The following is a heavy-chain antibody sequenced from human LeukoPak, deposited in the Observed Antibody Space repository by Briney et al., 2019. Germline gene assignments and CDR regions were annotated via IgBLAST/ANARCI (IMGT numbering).Heavy chain of an antibody. CDR1: GFTFSSYG. CDR3: ARDGDRLAVAGYDY. J-gene: IGHJ4*02. Sequence: GGSLRLSCAASGFTFSSYGMHWVRQAPGKGLEWVSSISSSSSYIYYADSVKGRFTISRDNAKNSLYLQMNSLRAEDTAVYYCARDGDRLAVAGYDYWGQGTLVTVSS. CDR2: ISSSSSYI. D-gene: IGHD6-19*01. V-gene: IGHV3-21*01.